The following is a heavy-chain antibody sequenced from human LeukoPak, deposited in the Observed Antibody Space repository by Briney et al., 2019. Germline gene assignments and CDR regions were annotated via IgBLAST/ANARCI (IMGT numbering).Heavy chain of an antibody. J-gene: IGHJ4*02. V-gene: IGHV3-30*18. D-gene: IGHD3-3*01. CDR3: AKAGITICGGENPLDY. CDR2: ISYDGSNK. Sequence: GGSLRLSCSASGLTFSSYGVHWVRQAPGKGMEWVEVISYDGSNKYYADYVKGRFTISRNNSKNTLYLQMNSLRAEDTAVYYCAKAGITICGGENPLDYWGQGTLVTVSS. CDR1: GLTFSSYG.